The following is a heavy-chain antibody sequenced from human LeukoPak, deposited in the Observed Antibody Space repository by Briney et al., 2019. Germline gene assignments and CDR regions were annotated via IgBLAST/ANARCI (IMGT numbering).Heavy chain of an antibody. CDR1: GFTFSSYW. CDR2: IKQDGSEK. J-gene: IGHJ4*02. CDR3: ARDPLGVFGVVTSFDY. D-gene: IGHD3-3*01. V-gene: IGHV3-7*01. Sequence: GGSLRLSCAASGFTFSSYWMSWVRQAPGKGLEWVANIKQDGSEKYYVDSEKGRFTISRDNAKNSLYLQMNSLRAEDTAVYYCARDPLGVFGVVTSFDYWGQGTLVTVSS.